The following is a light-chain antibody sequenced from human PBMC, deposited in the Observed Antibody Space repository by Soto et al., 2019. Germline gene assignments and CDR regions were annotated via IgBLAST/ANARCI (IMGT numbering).Light chain of an antibody. CDR3: QSFDTSLGRSV. CDR1: SSNIGAGFD. V-gene: IGLV1-40*01. CDR2: GNN. J-gene: IGLJ2*01. Sequence: QSVLTQPPSVSGAPGQRVTIPCTGTSSNIGAGFDVHWYQHLPGIAPKLLIYGNNHRPSGVPDRFSGSKSGTSASLAITGLQAEDEADYSCQSFDTSLGRSVFGGGTKLTVL.